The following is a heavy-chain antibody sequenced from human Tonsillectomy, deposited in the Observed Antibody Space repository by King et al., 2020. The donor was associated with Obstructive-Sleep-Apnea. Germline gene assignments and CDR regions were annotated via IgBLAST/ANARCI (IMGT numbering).Heavy chain of an antibody. J-gene: IGHJ4*02. CDR3: APSRGDYYDSSGYLYFDY. Sequence: VQLQESGPGLVKPSQTLSLTCTVSGGSISSGDYYWSWIRQPPGKGLEWIGYIYYSGSTYYNPSLKSRVTISVDTSKNQFSLKLSSVTAADTAVYYCAPSRGDYYDSSGYLYFDYWGQGTLVTVSS. D-gene: IGHD3-22*01. CDR2: IYYSGST. CDR1: GGSISSGDYY. V-gene: IGHV4-30-4*01.